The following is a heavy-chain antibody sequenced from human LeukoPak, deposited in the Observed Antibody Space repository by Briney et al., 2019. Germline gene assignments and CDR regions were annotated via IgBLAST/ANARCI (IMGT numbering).Heavy chain of an antibody. CDR1: DDSITMYY. CDR2: VDHTGST. Sequence: SETLSLTCSVADDSITMYYWTWIRQPPGKGLEWIGYVDHTGSTNFNPSLNGRASISRDTTKNLFSLRLRSVTAADTAVYFCARGRVSSSTWYSTYYYYFYMDVWGKGTTVTVSS. D-gene: IGHD1-1*01. V-gene: IGHV4-59*01. CDR3: ARGRVSSSTWYSTYYYYFYMDV. J-gene: IGHJ6*03.